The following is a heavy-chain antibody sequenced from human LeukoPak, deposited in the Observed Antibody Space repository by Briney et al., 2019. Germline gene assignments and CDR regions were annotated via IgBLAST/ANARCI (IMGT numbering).Heavy chain of an antibody. V-gene: IGHV1-46*01. Sequence: ASVKVSCKASGYTFTSYYMHWVRQAPGQGLEWMGIINPSSGSTSYAQKFQGRVTMTRDMSTSTVYMELSSLRSEDTAVYYCASAGWELHEARFDYWGQGTLVTVSS. J-gene: IGHJ4*02. CDR1: GYTFTSYY. D-gene: IGHD1-26*01. CDR2: INPSSGST. CDR3: ASAGWELHEARFDY.